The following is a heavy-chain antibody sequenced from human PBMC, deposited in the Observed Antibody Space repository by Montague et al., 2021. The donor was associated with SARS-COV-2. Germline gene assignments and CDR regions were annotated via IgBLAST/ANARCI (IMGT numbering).Heavy chain of an antibody. CDR1: GGSISAHS. D-gene: IGHD3/OR15-3a*01. Sequence: SETLSLTCSIYGGSISAHSWSWIRQAPGTELEWIGEINHRGSTTYMSSLKSRVTMSVDTSKNQFSLKMSSVTAADTAIYYCARGGLAGGNYDIWSFSFTGPLDYWGQGTQVTVSS. CDR3: ARGGLAGGNYDIWSFSFTGPLDY. J-gene: IGHJ4*02. CDR2: INHRGST. V-gene: IGHV4-34*01.